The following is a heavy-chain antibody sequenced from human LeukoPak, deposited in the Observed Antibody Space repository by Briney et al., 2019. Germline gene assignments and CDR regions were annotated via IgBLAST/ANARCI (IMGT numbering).Heavy chain of an antibody. V-gene: IGHV3-23*01. J-gene: IGHJ4*02. D-gene: IGHD1-26*01. Sequence: GGSLRLSCAASGFTFSSCAMSWVRQATGKGLEWVSTIIDSGSSIYYADSAEGRFTISRDNSKNTLYLQMNSLRAGDTAVYYCAKDPIFSGSYGVFDYWGLGTLVTVSS. CDR1: GFTFSSCA. CDR2: IIDSGSSI. CDR3: AKDPIFSGSYGVFDY.